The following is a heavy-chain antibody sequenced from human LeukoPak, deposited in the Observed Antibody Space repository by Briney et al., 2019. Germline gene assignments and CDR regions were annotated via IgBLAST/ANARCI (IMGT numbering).Heavy chain of an antibody. CDR3: ARGAGNYYFYGMDV. CDR2: INHSGST. J-gene: IGHJ6*02. CDR1: GGSFSGNY. Sequence: PSETLSLTCAVYGGSFSGNYWNWIRQPPGKGLEWIGEINHSGSTNYNPSLKSRVTISEDTSKNQFSLKLSSVTAADTAVYYCARGAGNYYFYGMDVWGQGTTVTVSS. V-gene: IGHV4-34*01.